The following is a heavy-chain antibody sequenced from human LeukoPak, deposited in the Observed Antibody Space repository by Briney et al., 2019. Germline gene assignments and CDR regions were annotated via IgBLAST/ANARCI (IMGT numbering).Heavy chain of an antibody. CDR3: ARDNSGWSVDY. Sequence: ASVKVSCKASGYTFSSYYMHWVRQAPGQGLEWMGIISPSGDYTRYAQKLQGRVSMTLDTSTSTVYMELNSLESEDTAMYYCARDNSGWSVDYWGQGTLVTVSS. J-gene: IGHJ4*02. D-gene: IGHD6-19*01. V-gene: IGHV1-46*04. CDR1: GYTFSSYY. CDR2: ISPSGDYT.